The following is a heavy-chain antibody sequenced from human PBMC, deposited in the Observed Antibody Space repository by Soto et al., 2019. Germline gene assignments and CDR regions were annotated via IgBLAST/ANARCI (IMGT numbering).Heavy chain of an antibody. Sequence: ASVKVSCKASGYTFTSYGISWVRQAPGQGLEWMGWISAYNGNTNYAQKLQGRVTMTTDTSTSTAYMELRSLRSDDTAVYYCARVTQNQEQYSCYDYQSYGMDVWGQGTTVTVS. CDR2: ISAYNGNT. D-gene: IGHD5-12*01. CDR1: GYTFTSYG. V-gene: IGHV1-18*01. J-gene: IGHJ6*02. CDR3: ARVTQNQEQYSCYDYQSYGMDV.